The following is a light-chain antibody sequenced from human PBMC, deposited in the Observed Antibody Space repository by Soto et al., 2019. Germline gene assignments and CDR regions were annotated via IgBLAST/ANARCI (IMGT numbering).Light chain of an antibody. CDR3: QQYNSYSPYT. V-gene: IGKV1-5*01. CDR2: DAY. J-gene: IGKJ2*01. CDR1: QSISSW. Sequence: DIQMPQSPSTLSASVGDRVTITCRASQSISSWLAWYQQKPGKAPMLLIYDAYSLESGVPSRFRGNGCRTEFTLTISSLQPDDFATYYCQQYNSYSPYTFGQGTKLEIK.